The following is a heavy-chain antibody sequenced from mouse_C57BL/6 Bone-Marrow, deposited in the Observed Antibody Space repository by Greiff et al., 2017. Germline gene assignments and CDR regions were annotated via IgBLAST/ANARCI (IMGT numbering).Heavy chain of an antibody. J-gene: IGHJ3*01. CDR3: AREGLSLFAY. Sequence: VQLKQSGAELARPGASVKLSCKASGYTFTSYGISWVKQRPGQGLEWIGEIYPRSGNTYYNEKFKGRATLTADKSSSTAYMELRSLTSEDSAVYFCAREGLSLFAYWGQGTLVTVSA. D-gene: IGHD2-4*01. V-gene: IGHV1-81*01. CDR1: GYTFTSYG. CDR2: IYPRSGNT.